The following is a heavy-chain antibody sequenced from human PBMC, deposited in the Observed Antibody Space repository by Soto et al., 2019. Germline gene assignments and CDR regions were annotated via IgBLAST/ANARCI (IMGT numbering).Heavy chain of an antibody. CDR1: GGTFSTYS. CDR3: TIGSWSGEVFDI. Sequence: QVQLVQSGAEVKKPGSSVKVSCKDSGGTFSTYSMFWVRQAPGHGLEWMGRIIPMLGVRNFAQRFQDRVTITADKSTATVHMELSSLRSEDTALYYCTIGSWSGEVFDIWGQGTMVTVSS. D-gene: IGHD2-21*01. CDR2: IIPMLGVR. J-gene: IGHJ3*02. V-gene: IGHV1-69*02.